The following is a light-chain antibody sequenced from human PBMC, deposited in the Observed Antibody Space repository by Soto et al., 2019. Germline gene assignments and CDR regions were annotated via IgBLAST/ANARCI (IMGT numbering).Light chain of an antibody. J-gene: IGKJ5*01. CDR2: DAS. CDR1: QSVTTY. Sequence: EIVLTQSPATLSLSPGERANISCRAGQSVTTYLAWYQQKPGQAPRLLIYDASDRATGIPARFSGSGSGTDFTLTISSLGPEDFAVYYCQQRSNWPPSITFGQGTRLEIK. V-gene: IGKV3-11*01. CDR3: QQRSNWPPSIT.